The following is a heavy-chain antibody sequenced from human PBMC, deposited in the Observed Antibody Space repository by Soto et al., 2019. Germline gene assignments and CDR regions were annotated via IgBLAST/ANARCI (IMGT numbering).Heavy chain of an antibody. D-gene: IGHD3-22*01. J-gene: IGHJ2*01. Sequence: QVQLQESGPGLVKPSETLSLTCTVTGASINRAGYYWGWIRQTPGKGLEWIGYGYYSGTTDYIPSLKSRLSMSIDKSQNQFTLKLNSVTAADTATYYCARMSYFYDKWDFDLWGRGTLVTVAS. V-gene: IGHV4-30-4*01. CDR2: GYYSGTT. CDR3: ARMSYFYDKWDFDL. CDR1: GASINRAGYY.